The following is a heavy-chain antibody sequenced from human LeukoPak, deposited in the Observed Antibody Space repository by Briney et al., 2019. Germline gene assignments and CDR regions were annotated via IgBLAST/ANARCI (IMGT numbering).Heavy chain of an antibody. V-gene: IGHV1-2*02. Sequence: ASVKVSCKASGYTFTGYYMHWVRQAPGQGLEWMGWINPNSGGTNYAQNQGRVTMTRDTSISTAYMELSRLRSDDTAVYYCARDSSGNTYYYYYYMDVWGKGTTVTVSS. D-gene: IGHD6-6*01. CDR2: INPNSGGT. CDR3: ARDSSGNTYYYYYYMDV. J-gene: IGHJ6*03. CDR1: GYTFTGYY.